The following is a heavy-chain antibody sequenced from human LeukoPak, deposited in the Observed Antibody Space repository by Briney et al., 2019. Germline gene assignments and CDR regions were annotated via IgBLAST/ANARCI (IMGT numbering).Heavy chain of an antibody. V-gene: IGHV4-39*01. CDR3: ARRSDSGSNDGEDYFDY. J-gene: IGHJ4*02. Sequence: SETLSLTCTVSGGSIYSTTFYWGWIRQPPGKGLEWIGSMYYDGSTYHNPSLKSRVTISVDTSNNQFSLKLTSVTAADTAVYFCARRSDSGSNDGEDYFDYWGQGTLVTVSS. CDR2: MYYDGST. D-gene: IGHD1-26*01. CDR1: GGSIYSTTFY.